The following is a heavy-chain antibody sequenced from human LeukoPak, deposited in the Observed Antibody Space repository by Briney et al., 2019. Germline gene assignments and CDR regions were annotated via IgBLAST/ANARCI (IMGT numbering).Heavy chain of an antibody. J-gene: IGHJ4*02. CDR2: ISYDGSNE. D-gene: IGHD3-10*01. Sequence: GGSLRLSCAASGFTFSSYAMHWVRQAPGKGLEWVAVISYDGSNEYYADSVKGRFTISRDNSRNTLYLQMNSLRAEDTAVYYCAKDYHGSGSYLDYWGQGTLVTVSS. CDR1: GFTFSSYA. CDR3: AKDYHGSGSYLDY. V-gene: IGHV3-30*18.